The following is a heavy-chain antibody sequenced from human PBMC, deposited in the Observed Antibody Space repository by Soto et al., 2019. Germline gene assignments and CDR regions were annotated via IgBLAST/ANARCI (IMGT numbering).Heavy chain of an antibody. Sequence: PSETLSLTCTVSGGSISSGDYYWSWIRQPPGKGLEWIGYIYYSGSTYYNPSLKSRVTISVDTSKNQFSLKLSSVTAADTAVYYCARDRADCSGGSCSDYYYYYGMDVWGQGTTVTVSS. CDR1: GGSISSGDYY. CDR2: IYYSGST. CDR3: ARDRADCSGGSCSDYYYYYGMDV. D-gene: IGHD2-15*01. V-gene: IGHV4-30-4*01. J-gene: IGHJ6*02.